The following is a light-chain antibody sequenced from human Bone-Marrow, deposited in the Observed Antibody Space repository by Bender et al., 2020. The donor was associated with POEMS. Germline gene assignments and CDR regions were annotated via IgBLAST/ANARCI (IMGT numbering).Light chain of an antibody. CDR3: CSYSTSSTGNAFVV. J-gene: IGLJ3*02. V-gene: IGLV3-21*01. Sequence: SYVLTQPPSVSVAPGKTARVTCWGSNIGLKNVHWYQQKAGQAPVLVIYYHNERPSGIPERFSGSTSGNTASLTISGLQAEDEADYYCCSYSTSSTGNAFVVFGGGTKLTVL. CDR1: NIGLKN. CDR2: YHN.